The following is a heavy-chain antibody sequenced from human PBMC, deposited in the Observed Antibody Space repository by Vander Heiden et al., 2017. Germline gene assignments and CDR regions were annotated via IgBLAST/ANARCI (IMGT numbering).Heavy chain of an antibody. CDR3: AADHGDYAGFDY. CDR1: GFSLSTSGVG. V-gene: IGHV2-5*02. Sequence: QITLKESGPTLVKHTQTLTLTCSFSGFSLSTSGVGVAWIRQPPGKALEWLALIYWDDDKRYSPSLKSRLTITKDTSENQVVLTMTNMVPADTATYYCAADHGDYAGFDYWGRGTPVTVSS. D-gene: IGHD4-17*01. J-gene: IGHJ4*02. CDR2: IYWDDDK.